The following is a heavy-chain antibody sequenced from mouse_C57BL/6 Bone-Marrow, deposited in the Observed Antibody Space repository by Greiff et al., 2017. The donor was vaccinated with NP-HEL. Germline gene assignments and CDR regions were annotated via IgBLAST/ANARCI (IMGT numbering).Heavy chain of an antibody. CDR2: IWSGGST. J-gene: IGHJ4*01. V-gene: IGHV2-2*01. CDR3: ASIWLRRDYAMDY. Sequence: VMLVESGPGLVQPSQSLSITCTVSGFSLTSYGVHWVRQSPGKGLEWLGVIWSGGSTDYNAAFISRLSISKDNSKSQVFFKMNSLQADDTAIYYCASIWLRRDYAMDYWGQGTSVTVSS. D-gene: IGHD2-2*01. CDR1: GFSLTSYG.